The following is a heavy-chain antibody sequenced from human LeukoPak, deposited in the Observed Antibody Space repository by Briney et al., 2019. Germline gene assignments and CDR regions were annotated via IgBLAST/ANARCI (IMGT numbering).Heavy chain of an antibody. Sequence: GSLRLSCAGSGFTFSSYSMNWVRQAPGKGLEWVSYISSSSRTIYYADSVKGRFTISRDNAKNSLYLQMNSLRHEDTAVYYCARKSDYDSSGYHNWFDLWGQGTLVTVSS. D-gene: IGHD3-22*01. CDR3: ARKSDYDSSGYHNWFDL. J-gene: IGHJ5*02. CDR1: GFTFSSYS. V-gene: IGHV3-48*02. CDR2: ISSSSRTI.